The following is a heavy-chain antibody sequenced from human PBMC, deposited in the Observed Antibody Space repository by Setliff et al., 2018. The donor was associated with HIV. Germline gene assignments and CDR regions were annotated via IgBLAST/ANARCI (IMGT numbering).Heavy chain of an antibody. J-gene: IGHJ2*01. CDR3: ARVVVAATTWYFDL. V-gene: IGHV3-33*08. CDR2: IWFDGSDK. D-gene: IGHD2-15*01. Sequence: PGGSLRLSCAASGFTFSSYSMNWVRQAPGKGLEWVAVIWFDGSDKYYADSVKGRFTISRDNSRNTLYLQMNSLRAEDTAVYYCARVVVAATTWYFDLWGRGTLVTVSS. CDR1: GFTFSSYS.